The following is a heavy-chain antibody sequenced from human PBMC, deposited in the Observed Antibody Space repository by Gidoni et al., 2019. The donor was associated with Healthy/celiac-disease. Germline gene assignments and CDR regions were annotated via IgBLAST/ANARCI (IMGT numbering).Heavy chain of an antibody. CDR3: ARDRVRRAGGYSYGFDY. CDR1: GFTFSSYA. V-gene: IGHV3-30-3*01. CDR2: ISYDGSNK. J-gene: IGHJ4*02. Sequence: QVQLVESGGGVVQPGRSLRLSCAAPGFTFSSYAMHWVRQAPGKGLEWVAVISYDGSNKYYADSVKGRFTISRDNSKNTLYLQMNSLRAEDTAVYYCARDRVRRAGGYSYGFDYWGQGTLVTVSS. D-gene: IGHD5-18*01.